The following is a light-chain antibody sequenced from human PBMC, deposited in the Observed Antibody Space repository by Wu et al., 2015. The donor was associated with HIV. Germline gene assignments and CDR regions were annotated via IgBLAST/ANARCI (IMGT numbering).Light chain of an antibody. V-gene: IGKV3-20*01. J-gene: IGKJ5*01. CDR2: EAS. CDR3: QQYGSSPIT. CDR1: QSVSSNY. Sequence: ENVLTQSPGTLPVSPGERVTLSCKASQSVSSNYLAWYQQKPGQAPRLLISEASTRAADIPDRFSATGSGTDFTLTITRLEPDDFAVYYCQQYGSSPITFGQGTRLQIK.